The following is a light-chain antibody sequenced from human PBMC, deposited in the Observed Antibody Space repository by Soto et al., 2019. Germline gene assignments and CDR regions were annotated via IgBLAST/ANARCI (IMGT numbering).Light chain of an antibody. Sequence: QSALTQPASVSGSPGQSITISCTGTSSDVGGYNYVSWYQQHPGKAPKLMIYEVSNRPSGGSNRFSGSKSGNTASLTISGLQAEDEADYYCSSYRSTSTWVFGGGTQLTV. CDR2: EVS. J-gene: IGLJ3*02. CDR3: SSYRSTSTWV. CDR1: SSDVGGYNY. V-gene: IGLV2-14*01.